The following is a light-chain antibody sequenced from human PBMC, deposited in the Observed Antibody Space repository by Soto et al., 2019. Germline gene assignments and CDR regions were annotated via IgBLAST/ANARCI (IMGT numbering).Light chain of an antibody. CDR2: DAY. Sequence: VLTQSPVTLSLSPGERATLSCRASQSFRGLLAWYQQKPGQAPRLHIYDAYNRATGMPPRFSGSGSGTDFTLTISSLEPEDSAVYYCQQRHMWPVTFGQGTRLEI. J-gene: IGKJ5*01. V-gene: IGKV3-11*01. CDR3: QQRHMWPVT. CDR1: QSFRGL.